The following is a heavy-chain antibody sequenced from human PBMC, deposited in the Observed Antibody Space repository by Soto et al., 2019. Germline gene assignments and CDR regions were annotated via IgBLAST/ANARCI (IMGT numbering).Heavy chain of an antibody. V-gene: IGHV4-31*03. D-gene: IGHD5-12*01. J-gene: IGHJ4*02. CDR3: ARAYIGSDIY. CDR2: IYNSGNT. Sequence: QVQLQESGPGLVKPSQTLSLTCTVSGGSISSGGYYWGWVRQHPVKGLEWIGHIYNSGNTYYTPSLKRRLTISVDTPKNEFSLKLSSVTAADTAVYFCARAYIGSDIYWGQGTLVTVSS. CDR1: GGSISSGGYY.